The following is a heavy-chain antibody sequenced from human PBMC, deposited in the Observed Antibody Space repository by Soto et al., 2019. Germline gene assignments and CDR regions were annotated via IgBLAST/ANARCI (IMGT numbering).Heavy chain of an antibody. CDR1: GFTFSSYA. CDR2: ISGSGGST. J-gene: IGHJ4*02. D-gene: IGHD3-9*01. V-gene: IGHV3-23*01. Sequence: GGSLRLSCAASGFTFSSYAMSWVRQAPGKGLGWVSAISGSGGSTYYADSVKGRFTISRDNSKNTLYLQMNSLRAEDRAVYYWAKTGGRYFDWFRAYFDYWGQGTLVTVSS. CDR3: AKTGGRYFDWFRAYFDY.